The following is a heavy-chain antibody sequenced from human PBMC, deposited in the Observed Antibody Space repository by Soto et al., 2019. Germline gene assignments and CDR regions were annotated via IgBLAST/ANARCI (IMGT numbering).Heavy chain of an antibody. CDR2: IIPILGIA. J-gene: IGHJ4*02. D-gene: IGHD3-10*01. CDR3: ARDSDYYGSGTHCDY. Sequence: QVQLVQSGAEVKKPGSSVKVSCKASGGTFSSYTISWVRQAPGQGLEWMGRIIPILGIANYAQKFQGRVTITTDKSTSTAYMERSSLRSEDTAVYYCARDSDYYGSGTHCDYWGQGTLVTVSS. CDR1: GGTFSSYT. V-gene: IGHV1-69*08.